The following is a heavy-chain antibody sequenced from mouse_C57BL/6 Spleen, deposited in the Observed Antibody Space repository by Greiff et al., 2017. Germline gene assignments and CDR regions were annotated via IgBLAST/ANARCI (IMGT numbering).Heavy chain of an antibody. CDR3: ARKRTIYYDYEENYFDY. V-gene: IGHV1-64*01. Sequence: VQLQQPGAELVKPGASVKLSCKASGYTFTSYWMHWVKQRPGQGLEWIGMIHPNSGSTNYNEKFKSKATLTVDKSSSTAYMQLSSLTSEDSAVYYCARKRTIYYDYEENYFDYWGQGTTLTVSS. D-gene: IGHD2-4*01. CDR1: GYTFTSYW. CDR2: IHPNSGST. J-gene: IGHJ2*01.